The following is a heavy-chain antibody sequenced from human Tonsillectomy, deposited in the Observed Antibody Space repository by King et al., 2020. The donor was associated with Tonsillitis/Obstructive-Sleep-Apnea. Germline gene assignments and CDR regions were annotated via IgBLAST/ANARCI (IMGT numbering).Heavy chain of an antibody. D-gene: IGHD4-17*01. CDR1: GGSFSGYY. CDR3: ARWGYGDQYYFDY. J-gene: IGHJ4*02. V-gene: IGHV4-34*01. Sequence: VQLQQWGAGLLKPSETLSLSCAVYGGSFSGYYWSWIRQPPGKGLEWIGEVNHSGSTNYNPSLKSRVTVSVETSTNQFSLELSSVTAAGTAVYYCARWGYGDQYYFDYWGQGTLVTVSS. CDR2: VNHSGST.